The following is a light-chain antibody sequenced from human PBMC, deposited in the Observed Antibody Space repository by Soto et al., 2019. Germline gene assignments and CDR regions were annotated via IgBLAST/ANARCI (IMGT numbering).Light chain of an antibody. V-gene: IGKV1-5*03. CDR3: QQYDTYWT. J-gene: IGKJ1*01. CDR2: KAS. CDR1: QSISSW. Sequence: DIQMTQSPSTLSASVGDRVIITCRASQSISSWLAWYQQKPGKAPKLLIYKASTLESGVPSRFSGSGSATDFTLTISSLQPDDFATYYCQQYDTYWTFGQGTKVESK.